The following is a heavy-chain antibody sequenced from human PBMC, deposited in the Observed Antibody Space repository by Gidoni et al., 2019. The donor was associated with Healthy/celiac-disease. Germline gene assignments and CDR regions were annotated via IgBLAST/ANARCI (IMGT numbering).Heavy chain of an antibody. CDR1: GYTRTELS. D-gene: IGHD3-16*01. J-gene: IGHJ4*02. Sequence: QVQLVPSGAEVKKPGASVKVSCQVSGYTRTELSMHWGRQASGKGLEWMGGFDPEDGETIYAQKFQGRVTMNEDTSTDTAYMELSSLRSEDTAVYYCATDWGLRLLSYWGQGTLVTVSS. CDR3: ATDWGLRLLSY. V-gene: IGHV1-24*01. CDR2: FDPEDGET.